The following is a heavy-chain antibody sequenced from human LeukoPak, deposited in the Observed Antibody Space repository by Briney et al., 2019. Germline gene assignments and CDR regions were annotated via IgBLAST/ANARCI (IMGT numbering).Heavy chain of an antibody. CDR3: ATSGYCSGGSCLYFDY. Sequence: ASVKVSCKVSGYTLTELSMHWVRQAPGKGLEWMGGFDPEDGETIYAQKFQGRVTMTEDTSTDTAYMELSSLRSEDTAVYYCATSGYCSGGSCLYFDYWAREPWSPSPQ. CDR2: FDPEDGET. V-gene: IGHV1-24*01. D-gene: IGHD2-15*01. J-gene: IGHJ4*02. CDR1: GYTLTELS.